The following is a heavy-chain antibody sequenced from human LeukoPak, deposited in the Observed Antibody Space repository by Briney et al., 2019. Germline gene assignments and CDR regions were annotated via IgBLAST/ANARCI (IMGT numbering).Heavy chain of an antibody. Sequence: SETLSLTCIVSDGSISSYYWSRIRQPPGKGLEWIGNRYYSGSTNYNPSLKSRVTISVDTSKNQVFLKLSSVTAADTAVYYCARRGQGYYYMGVWGKGTTVTVSS. J-gene: IGHJ6*03. V-gene: IGHV4-59*08. CDR1: DGSISSYY. CDR2: RYYSGST. CDR3: ARRGQGYYYMGV.